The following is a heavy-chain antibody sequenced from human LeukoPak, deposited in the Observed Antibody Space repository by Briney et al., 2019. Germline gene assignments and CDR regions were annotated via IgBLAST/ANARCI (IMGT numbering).Heavy chain of an antibody. Sequence: SDPLTLPCSLWVDSISSDYWSWIPQPTGKGVEWIGCIYYRGSTYYNPSLKSRVSVSVDTSKNQFALKLTSVTAADTAVYYCARVGSTSRLFDPWGQGILVTVSS. CDR3: ARVGSTSRLFDP. J-gene: IGHJ5*02. CDR1: VDSISSDY. D-gene: IGHD2-2*01. CDR2: IYYRGST. V-gene: IGHV4-59*13.